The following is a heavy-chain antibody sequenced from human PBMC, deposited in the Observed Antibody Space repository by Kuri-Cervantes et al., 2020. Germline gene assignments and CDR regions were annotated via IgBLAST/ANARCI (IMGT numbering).Heavy chain of an antibody. Sequence: SVKVSCKASGYTFTSYGISWVRQAPGQGLEWMGRIIPILGIANYAQKFQGRVTITAGKSTSTAYMELRSLRSDDTAVYYCARDLGWVDWWLGPFPYYYYGMDVWGQGTTVTVSS. CDR3: ARDLGWVDWWLGPFPYYYYGMDV. J-gene: IGHJ6*02. CDR1: GYTFTSYG. CDR2: IIPILGIA. V-gene: IGHV1-69*04. D-gene: IGHD6-19*01.